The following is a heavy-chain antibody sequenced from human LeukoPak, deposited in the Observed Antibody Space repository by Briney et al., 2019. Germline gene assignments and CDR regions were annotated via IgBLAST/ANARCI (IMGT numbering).Heavy chain of an antibody. Sequence: GGSLRLSCAASGFTFSSYSMTWVRQAPGKGLEWVSSISSSSSYIYYADSVKGRFTISRDNAKNSLYLQMNSLRAEDTAVYYCARDGRYSSGSYYYYYGMDVWGQGTTVTVSS. CDR2: ISSSSSYI. D-gene: IGHD6-19*01. J-gene: IGHJ6*02. CDR1: GFTFSSYS. CDR3: ARDGRYSSGSYYYYYGMDV. V-gene: IGHV3-21*01.